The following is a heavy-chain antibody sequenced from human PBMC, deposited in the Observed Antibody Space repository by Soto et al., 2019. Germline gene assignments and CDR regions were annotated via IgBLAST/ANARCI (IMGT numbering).Heavy chain of an antibody. D-gene: IGHD5-12*01. CDR2: INHSGST. CDR1: GGSFSGYY. CDR3: ARGAGRWLRRPIYYYMDV. J-gene: IGHJ6*03. Sequence: QVQLQQWGAGLLKPSETLSLTCAVYGGSFSGYYWSWIRQPPGKGLEWLGEINHSGSTNYNTSLKSRVTISVDTSKNQFSLKLSSVTAADTAVYYCARGAGRWLRRPIYYYMDVWGKGTTVTVSS. V-gene: IGHV4-34*01.